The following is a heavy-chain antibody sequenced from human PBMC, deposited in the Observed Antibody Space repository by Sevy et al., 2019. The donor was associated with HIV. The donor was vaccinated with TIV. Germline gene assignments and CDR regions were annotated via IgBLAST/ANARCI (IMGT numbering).Heavy chain of an antibody. CDR3: ARAAGWFDA. Sequence: GGSLRLSCAASGFTFNDYNLSWIRQAPGKGLEWVSYISTSTSTTTIYYADSVKGRFTISRDNAKNSIYLQMNSLRVDDKAVYCSARAAGWFDAWGQRTLVTVSS. CDR2: ISTSTSTTTI. J-gene: IGHJ5*02. CDR1: GFTFNDYN. V-gene: IGHV3-11*01.